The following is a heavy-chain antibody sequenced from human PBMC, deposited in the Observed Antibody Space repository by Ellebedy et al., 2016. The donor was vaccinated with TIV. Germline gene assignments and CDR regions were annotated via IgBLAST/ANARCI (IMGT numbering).Heavy chain of an antibody. Sequence: MPSETLSLTCIVSGGSLSGYYWNWFRQSPGKGLEWIGSIYHLGNTNYNPSLTSPVSISLGTSKDRFSLKLISMTAADTAVYFCAKGKTAYGDHPANFWDWGQGTLVTVSS. CDR2: IYHLGNT. D-gene: IGHD4-17*01. CDR1: GGSLSGYY. CDR3: AKGKTAYGDHPANFWD. V-gene: IGHV4-59*01. J-gene: IGHJ4*02.